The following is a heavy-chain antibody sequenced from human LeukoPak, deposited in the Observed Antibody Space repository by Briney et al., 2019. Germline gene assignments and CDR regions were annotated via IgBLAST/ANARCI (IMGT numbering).Heavy chain of an antibody. D-gene: IGHD2-2*01. CDR2: IYTSGST. J-gene: IGHJ6*03. V-gene: IGHV4-61*02. CDR1: GGSISSGSYY. Sequence: PSETLSLTCTVSGGSISSGSYYWSWIRQPAGKGLEWIGRIYTSGSTNYNPSLKSRVTISVDTSKNQFSPKLSSVTAADTAVYYCARHTRVPAAQPLYMDVWGKGTTVTVSS. CDR3: ARHTRVPAAQPLYMDV.